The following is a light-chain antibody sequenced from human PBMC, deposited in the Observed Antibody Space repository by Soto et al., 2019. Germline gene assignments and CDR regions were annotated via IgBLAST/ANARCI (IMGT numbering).Light chain of an antibody. J-gene: IGLJ3*02. Sequence: QLVLTQPPSVSGAPGQRVTISCTGSSSNIGAGYDVHWYQQLPGTDPKLLIYGNSNRPSGVPDRFSGSKSGTSASLAITGLQAEDEADYYCQSYDSSLSSWVFGGGTKLTVL. V-gene: IGLV1-40*01. CDR1: SSNIGAGYD. CDR2: GNS. CDR3: QSYDSSLSSWV.